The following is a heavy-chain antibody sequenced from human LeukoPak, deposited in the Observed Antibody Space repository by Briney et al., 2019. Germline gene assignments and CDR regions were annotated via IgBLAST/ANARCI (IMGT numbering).Heavy chain of an antibody. J-gene: IGHJ4*02. Sequence: GGSLRLSCTASGFTISSYWMHWVRQAPGKGLEWVSLIDSGGNTYYADSVNVRFTISRDNSKNTMYLQMNSLRAEDTAVYYCARVAFRSSSYISGIDYWGQGTLVTVSS. CDR3: ARVAFRSSSYISGIDY. CDR1: GFTISSYW. D-gene: IGHD3-3*01. CDR2: IDSGGNT. V-gene: IGHV3-53*01.